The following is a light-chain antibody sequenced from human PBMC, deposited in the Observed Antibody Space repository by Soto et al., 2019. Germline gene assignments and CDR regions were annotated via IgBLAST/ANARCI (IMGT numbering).Light chain of an antibody. CDR1: SSDAGGYNY. V-gene: IGLV2-14*01. CDR2: EVR. J-gene: IGLJ3*02. CDR3: SSYTSSSTRV. Sequence: QSALTQPASVSGSPGQSITISCTGTSSDAGGYNYVSWYQQHPGKAPKLMIYEVRNRPSGVSNRFSGSKSGNTASLTISGLQAEDEADYYCSSYTSSSTRVFGGGTQLTVL.